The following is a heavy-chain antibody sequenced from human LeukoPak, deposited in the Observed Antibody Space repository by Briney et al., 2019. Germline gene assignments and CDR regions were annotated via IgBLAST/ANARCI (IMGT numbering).Heavy chain of an antibody. CDR2: ISGSGGST. CDR3: AKSQVGRQFDY. J-gene: IGHJ4*02. V-gene: IGHV3-23*01. Sequence: GGSLRLSCAASGFAFSSYAMSWVRQAPGKGLEWVSAISGSGGSTYYADSVKGRFTISRDNSMNTLYLQMNSLRAEDTAVYYCAKSQVGRQFDYWGQGTLVTVSS. CDR1: GFAFSSYA.